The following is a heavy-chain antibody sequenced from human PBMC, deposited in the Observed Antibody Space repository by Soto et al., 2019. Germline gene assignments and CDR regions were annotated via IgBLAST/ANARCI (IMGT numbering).Heavy chain of an antibody. CDR1: GFTFSSYG. J-gene: IGHJ6*03. D-gene: IGHD2-21*02. CDR2: IWSSGTNK. CDR3: ARDRTANHYMDV. Sequence: GFLRLSCDVSGFTFSSYGMHWVRQAPGKGLEWVALIWSSGTNKYYADSVKGRFTISRDNSKNTLYLEMNSLRAEDTAVYYCARDRTANHYMDVWGKGTTVTVSS. V-gene: IGHV3-33*01.